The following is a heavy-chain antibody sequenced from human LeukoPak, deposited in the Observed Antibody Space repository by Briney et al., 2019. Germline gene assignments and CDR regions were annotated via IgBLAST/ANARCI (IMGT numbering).Heavy chain of an antibody. J-gene: IGHJ2*01. Sequence: SETLSLTCAVSGGSISSSNWWSWVRQPPGKGLEWIGEIYHSGSTNYNPSLKSRVTISVDKSKNQFSLKLSSVTAADTAVYYCARHGNVDSSGWWDFDLWGRGTLVTVSS. CDR1: GGSISSSNW. D-gene: IGHD6-19*01. CDR2: IYHSGST. CDR3: ARHGNVDSSGWWDFDL. V-gene: IGHV4-4*02.